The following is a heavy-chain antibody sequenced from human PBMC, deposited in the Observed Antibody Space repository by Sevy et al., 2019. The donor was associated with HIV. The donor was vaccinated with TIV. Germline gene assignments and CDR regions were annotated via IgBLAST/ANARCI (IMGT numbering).Heavy chain of an antibody. V-gene: IGHV3-7*01. CDR2: IKPDGSVI. CDR3: ARGGSGYDY. J-gene: IGHJ4*02. CDR1: GFAFSTYW. D-gene: IGHD5-12*01. Sequence: GGSLRLSCAASGFAFSTYWMSWVRQAPGKGLEWVANIKPDGSVIHYVDSVQGRFFISRNNAENTVTLEMTSLRVEDTAFYFCARGGSGYDYWGQGSLVTVSS.